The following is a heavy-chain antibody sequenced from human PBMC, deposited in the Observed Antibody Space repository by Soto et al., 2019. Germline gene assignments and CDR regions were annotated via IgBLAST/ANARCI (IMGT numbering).Heavy chain of an antibody. CDR3: ARGSHYYDSSGYYSDGKYFDY. CDR2: IYYSGST. V-gene: IGHV4-30-4*01. D-gene: IGHD3-22*01. CDR1: GGSISSGDYY. Sequence: QVQLQESGPGLVKPSQTLSLTCTVSGGSISSGDYYWSWIRQPPGKGLEWIGYIYYSGSTYYNPSLKRRVTISVDTSKNQFSLKLSSVTAADTAVYYCARGSHYYDSSGYYSDGKYFDYWGQGTLVTVSS. J-gene: IGHJ4*02.